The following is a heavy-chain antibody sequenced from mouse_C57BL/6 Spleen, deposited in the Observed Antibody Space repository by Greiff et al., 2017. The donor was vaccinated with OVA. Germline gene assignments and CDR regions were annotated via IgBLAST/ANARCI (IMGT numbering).Heavy chain of an antibody. D-gene: IGHD2-5*01. V-gene: IGHV1-54*01. CDR2: INPGSGGT. Sequence: QVQLQQSGAELVRPGTSVKVSCKASGYAFTNYLIEWVKQRPGQGLEWIGVINPGSGGTNYNEKFKGKATLTADKSSSTAYMQLSSLTSEDSAVYFCARRDYYSNYEGAMDYWGQGTSVTVSS. CDR1: GYAFTNYL. J-gene: IGHJ4*01. CDR3: ARRDYYSNYEGAMDY.